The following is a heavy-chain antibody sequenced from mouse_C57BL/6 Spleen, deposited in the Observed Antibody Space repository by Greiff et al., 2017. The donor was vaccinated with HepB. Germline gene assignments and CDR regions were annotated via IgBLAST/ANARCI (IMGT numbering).Heavy chain of an antibody. CDR2: INPNNGGT. CDR1: GYTFTDYN. V-gene: IGHV1-18*01. J-gene: IGHJ1*03. Sequence: EVQGVESGPELVKPGASVKIPCKASGYTFTDYNMDWVKQSHGKSLEWIGDINPNNGGTIYNQKFKGKATLTVDKSSSTAYMELRSLTSEDTAVYYGARACYGSNYVGWYFDVWGTGTTVTVSS. CDR3: ARACYGSNYVGWYFDV. D-gene: IGHD1-1*01.